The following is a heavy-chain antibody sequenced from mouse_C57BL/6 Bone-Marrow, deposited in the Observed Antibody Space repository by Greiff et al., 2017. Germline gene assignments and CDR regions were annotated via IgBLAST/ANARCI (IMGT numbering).Heavy chain of an antibody. CDR2: INYDGSST. V-gene: IGHV5-16*01. CDR3: ARDSDYARGSFAY. CDR1: GFTFSDYY. D-gene: IGHD2-4*01. J-gene: IGHJ3*01. Sequence: EVHLVESEGGLVQPGSSMKLSCTASGFTFSDYYMAWVRQVPEKGLEWVANINYDGSSTYYLDSLKSRFIISRDNAKNILYLQMSSLKSEDTATYYCARDSDYARGSFAYWGQGTLVTVSA.